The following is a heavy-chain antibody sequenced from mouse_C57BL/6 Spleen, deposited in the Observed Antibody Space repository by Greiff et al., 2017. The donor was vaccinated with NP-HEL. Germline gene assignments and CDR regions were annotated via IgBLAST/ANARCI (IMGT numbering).Heavy chain of an antibody. J-gene: IGHJ1*03. D-gene: IGHD1-1*01. Sequence: EVKLVESGGGLVQPGGSMKLSCVASGFTFSNYWMNWVRQSPEKGLEWVAQIRLKSDNYATHYAESVKGRFTISRDDSKSSVYLQMNNLRAEDTGIYYCTGKSITTVVARYFDVWGTGTTVTVSS. V-gene: IGHV6-3*01. CDR3: TGKSITTVVARYFDV. CDR1: GFTFSNYW. CDR2: IRLKSDNYAT.